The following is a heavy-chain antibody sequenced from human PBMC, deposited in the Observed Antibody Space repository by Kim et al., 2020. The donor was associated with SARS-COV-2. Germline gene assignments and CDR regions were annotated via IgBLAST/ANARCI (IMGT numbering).Heavy chain of an antibody. V-gene: IGHV5-51*01. Sequence: GVSLKISCKGSGYSFTSYWIGWVRQMPGKGLEWMGIIYPGDSDTRYSPSFQGQVTISADKSISTAYLQWSSLKASDTAMYYCARGVRGYYDSSGYSEYFQHWGQGTLCSVSS. CDR1: GYSFTSYW. J-gene: IGHJ1*01. CDR2: IYPGDSDT. CDR3: ARGVRGYYDSSGYSEYFQH. D-gene: IGHD3-22*01.